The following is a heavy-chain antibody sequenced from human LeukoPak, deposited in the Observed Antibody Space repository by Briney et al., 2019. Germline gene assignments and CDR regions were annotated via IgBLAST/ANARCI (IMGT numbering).Heavy chain of an antibody. J-gene: IGHJ4*02. CDR2: VTGPGDTT. Sequence: PGGSLRLSCATSGFTFTNYAMNWVRQAPGKGLEWVSAVTGPGDTTYYADSVKGRFFMSREDSKTTVYLQMNSLRAEDTAIYYCAKGAEIDFWGQGTLVTVSS. D-gene: IGHD3-16*01. CDR3: AKGAEIDF. CDR1: GFTFTNYA. V-gene: IGHV3-23*01.